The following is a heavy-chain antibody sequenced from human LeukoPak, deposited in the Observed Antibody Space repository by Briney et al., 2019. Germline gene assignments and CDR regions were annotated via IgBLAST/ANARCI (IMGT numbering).Heavy chain of an antibody. D-gene: IGHD1-26*01. CDR2: IYTSGST. CDR1: GGSISSGSYY. J-gene: IGHJ5*02. CDR3: AREEGLEWELSNWFDP. V-gene: IGHV4-61*02. Sequence: PSETLSLTCTVSGGSISSGSYYWSCIRQPAGKGLECIGRIYTSGSTNCNPSLKSRVTISVDTSKNQFSLELSSVTAADTAVYYCAREEGLEWELSNWFDPWGQGTLVTVSS.